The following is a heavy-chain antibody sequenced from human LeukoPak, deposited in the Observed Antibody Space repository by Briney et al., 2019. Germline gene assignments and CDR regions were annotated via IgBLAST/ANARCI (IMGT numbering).Heavy chain of an antibody. J-gene: IGHJ4*02. Sequence: GGSLRLSCAVSGITLSNYGMSWVRQAPGKGLEWVAGICASGGGPNYADSVKGRFTISRDNPNNTLYLQMNSLRAEDTAVYFCAKRGVVIRVILVGFHKEAYYFDSWGQGALVTVSS. CDR1: GITLSNYG. CDR2: ICASGGGP. D-gene: IGHD3-10*01. V-gene: IGHV3-23*01. CDR3: AKRGVVIRVILVGFHKEAYYFDS.